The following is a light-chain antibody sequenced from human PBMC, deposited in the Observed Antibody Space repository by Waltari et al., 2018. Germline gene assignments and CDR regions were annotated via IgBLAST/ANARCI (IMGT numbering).Light chain of an antibody. V-gene: IGKV4-1*01. CDR3: QQYYTMPVT. J-gene: IGKJ4*01. CDR1: QSLISTSNNKNF. CDR2: WSF. Sequence: DIVMTQSPESLAVSLVERATINCKSSQSLISTSNNKNFLAWYQVKLGQPPKLLFYWSFTRQSGVPDRFSGSGSGTDFTLTISSLQAEDVAIYYCQQYYTMPVTFGGGTKVEIK.